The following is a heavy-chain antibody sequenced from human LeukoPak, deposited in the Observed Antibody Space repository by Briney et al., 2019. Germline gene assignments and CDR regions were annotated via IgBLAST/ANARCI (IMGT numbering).Heavy chain of an antibody. D-gene: IGHD3-9*01. CDR3: ASDSHWLIDY. CDR1: GGSISSYY. CDR2: IYTSGST. Sequence: PSETLSLTCTVSGGSISSYYWSWIRQPAGKGLEWIGRIYTSGSTNYNPSLKSRLTMSVDTSKSQFSLKLSSVAAADTAVYYCASDSHWLIDYWGQGTLVTVSS. J-gene: IGHJ4*02. V-gene: IGHV4-4*07.